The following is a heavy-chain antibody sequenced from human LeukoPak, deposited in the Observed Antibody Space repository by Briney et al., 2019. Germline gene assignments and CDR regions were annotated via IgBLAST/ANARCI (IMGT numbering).Heavy chain of an antibody. J-gene: IGHJ4*02. Sequence: ASVKVSCKASGYTFTSHHMHWVRQAPGQGLEWMGIINPSGGSTNYAQKFQGRVIMTRDMSTSTVYMELSSLRSEDTAVYYCARGIAAAGISLLFDYWGQGTLVTVSS. CDR3: ARGIAAAGISLLFDY. V-gene: IGHV1-46*01. D-gene: IGHD6-13*01. CDR2: INPSGGST. CDR1: GYTFTSHH.